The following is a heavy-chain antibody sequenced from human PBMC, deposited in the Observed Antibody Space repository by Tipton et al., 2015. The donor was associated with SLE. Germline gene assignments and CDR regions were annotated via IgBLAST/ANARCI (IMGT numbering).Heavy chain of an antibody. CDR1: GESFNGYF. D-gene: IGHD6-13*01. CDR2: IIHSGVT. J-gene: IGHJ4*02. CDR3: AGGQQPGVSDY. Sequence: TLSLTCAVYGESFNGYFWTWIRQPPGKGLEWIAEIIHSGVTNYNPSLRSRVTISVDTSKNQFSLKLSSVTAADTAVYYCAGGQQPGVSDYWGQGTLVTVSS. V-gene: IGHV4-34*12.